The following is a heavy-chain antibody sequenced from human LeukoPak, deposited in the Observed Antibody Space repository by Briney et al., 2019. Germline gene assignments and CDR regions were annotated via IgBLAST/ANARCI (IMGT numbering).Heavy chain of an antibody. Sequence: GGSLRLSCAASGFTFDDYAMHWVRQAPGKGLEWVSGISWNSGSIGYADSVKGRFTISRDNAKNSLYLQMNSLRAEDTALYYCAKDRYSSSWYDLSFFDYWGQGTLVTVSS. D-gene: IGHD6-13*01. J-gene: IGHJ4*02. V-gene: IGHV3-9*01. CDR1: GFTFDDYA. CDR3: AKDRYSSSWYDLSFFDY. CDR2: ISWNSGSI.